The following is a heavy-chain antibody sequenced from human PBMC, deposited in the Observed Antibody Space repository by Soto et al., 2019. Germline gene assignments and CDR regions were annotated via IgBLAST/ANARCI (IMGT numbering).Heavy chain of an antibody. Sequence: QVQLVQSGAEVKKPGASVKVSCKASGYTFTSYGISWVRQAPGQGLEWMGWISAYNGNTNYAQNLQGRVTMTTDTSTSTADMELRSLRSDDTAVYYCARDRGFVVRAPPVDYWGQGTLVTVSS. CDR3: ARDRGFVVRAPPVDY. V-gene: IGHV1-18*01. CDR2: ISAYNGNT. CDR1: GYTFTSYG. D-gene: IGHD3-10*01. J-gene: IGHJ4*02.